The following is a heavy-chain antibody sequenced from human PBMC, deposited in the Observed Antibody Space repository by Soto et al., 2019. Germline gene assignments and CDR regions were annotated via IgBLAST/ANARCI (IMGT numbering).Heavy chain of an antibody. V-gene: IGHV4-39*01. CDR3: ARTRYYYGSGSGRSRPPPPYYYYGMDV. CDR1: GGSISSSSYY. J-gene: IGHJ6*02. CDR2: IYYSGST. Sequence: SETLSLTCTVSGGSISSSSYYWGWIRQPPGKGLEWIGSIYYSGSTYYNPSLKSRVTISVDTSKHQFSLKLSSATAADTAVYYCARTRYYYGSGSGRSRPPPPYYYYGMDVWGQGTTVTVSS. D-gene: IGHD3-10*01.